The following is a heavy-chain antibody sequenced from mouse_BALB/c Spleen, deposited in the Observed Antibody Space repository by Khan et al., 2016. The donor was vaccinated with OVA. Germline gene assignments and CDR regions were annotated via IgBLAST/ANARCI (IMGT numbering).Heavy chain of an antibody. CDR1: GYTFTSFW. Sequence: QVQLKQSGAELVKAGASVKMSCKASGYTFTSFWMHWVKQRLGQGLEWFAETNPTNGRTYYNEKLKSKATLTVDEASSTAYMLLTGPTFEASAVNNCSRLMMLAASFFGYWGQGTSVIVSS. J-gene: IGHJ2*02. CDR2: TNPTNGRT. D-gene: IGHD1-1*02. CDR3: SRLMMLAASFFGY. V-gene: IGHV1S81*02.